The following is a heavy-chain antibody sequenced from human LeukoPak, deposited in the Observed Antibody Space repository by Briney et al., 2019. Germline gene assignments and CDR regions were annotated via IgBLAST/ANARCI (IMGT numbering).Heavy chain of an antibody. D-gene: IGHD4-23*01. CDR3: AKDGWGVVTGAYFAY. CDR1: GFTFSSYG. V-gene: IGHV3-23*01. CDR2: ISVSGGST. Sequence: GGSLRLSCAASGFTFSSYGMSWVRQAPGKGLEWVSAISVSGGSTYYADSVKGRFTISRDNSKNTLYLQMNSLRAEDTAVYYCAKDGWGVVTGAYFAYWGQGTLVTVSS. J-gene: IGHJ4*02.